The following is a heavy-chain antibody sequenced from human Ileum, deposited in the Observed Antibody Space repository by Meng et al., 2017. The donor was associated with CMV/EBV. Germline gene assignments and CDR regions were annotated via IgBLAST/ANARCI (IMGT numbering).Heavy chain of an antibody. J-gene: IGHJ5*02. Sequence: GESLKIPCAASGFTFSSYSLNWVRQAPGKGLEWVSSISSRSGYIYYADSVKGRFTISRDDAKNSLYLQMNSLRAEDTAVYYCARDATTEGGWYDPWGQGTLVTVSS. CDR3: ARDATTEGGWYDP. D-gene: IGHD5-12*01. CDR1: GFTFSSYS. V-gene: IGHV3-21*01. CDR2: ISSRSGYI.